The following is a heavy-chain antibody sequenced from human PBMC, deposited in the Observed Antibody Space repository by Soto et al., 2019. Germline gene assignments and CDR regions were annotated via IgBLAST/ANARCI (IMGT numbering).Heavy chain of an antibody. CDR1: GFTFSIYA. V-gene: IGHV3-64*01. CDR3: ASLSSSSGVDY. J-gene: IGHJ4*02. D-gene: IGHD6-6*01. Sequence: PGGSLRLSCAASGFTFSIYAMHWVRQAPGKGLEYVSAISSNGGSTYYANSVKGRFTISRDNSKNTLYLQMGSLRAEDMAVYYCASLSSSSGVDYWGQGTLVTVSS. CDR2: ISSNGGST.